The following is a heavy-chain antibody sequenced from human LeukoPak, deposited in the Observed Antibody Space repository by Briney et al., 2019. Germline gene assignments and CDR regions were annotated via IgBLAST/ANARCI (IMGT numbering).Heavy chain of an antibody. CDR1: GGSISSYY. D-gene: IGHD6-13*01. CDR3: AGQSSSWYGL. J-gene: IGHJ4*02. CDR2: IYYSGST. Sequence: KASETLSLTCTVSGGSISSYYWSWIRQPPGKGLEWIGYIYYSGSTNYNPSLKSRVTISVDTSKNQFSLKLSSVAAADTAVYYCAGQSSSWYGLWGQATLVTVSS. V-gene: IGHV4-59*01.